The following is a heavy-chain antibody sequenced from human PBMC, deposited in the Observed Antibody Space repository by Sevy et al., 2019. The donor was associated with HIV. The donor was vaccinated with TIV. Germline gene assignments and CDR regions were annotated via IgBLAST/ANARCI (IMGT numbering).Heavy chain of an antibody. Sequence: SETLSLTCTVSGGSITSLYWNWIRQPPGKGLEWIAIIYYNGHINYNPSLKSRVTLSLDTSKNQFSLRLSSVTAADTAMYYCAGENAWGRGYSWGQGTLVTVSP. CDR3: AGENAWGRGYS. V-gene: IGHV4-59*08. D-gene: IGHD1-26*01. J-gene: IGHJ4*02. CDR2: IYYNGHI. CDR1: GGSITSLY.